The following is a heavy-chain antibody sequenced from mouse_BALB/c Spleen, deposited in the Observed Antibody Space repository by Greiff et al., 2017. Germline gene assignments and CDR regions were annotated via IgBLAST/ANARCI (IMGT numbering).Heavy chain of an antibody. V-gene: IGHV5-12-1*01. J-gene: IGHJ4*01. CDR2: ISSGGGST. CDR1: GFAFSSYD. CDR3: ARTGGNYGVDY. Sequence: EVKVVESGGGLVKPGGSLKLSCAASGFAFSSYDMSWVRQTPEKRLEWVAYISSGGGSTYYPDTVKGRFTISRDNAKNTLYLQMSSLKSEDTAMYYCARTGGNYGVDYWGQGTSVTVSS. D-gene: IGHD2-1*01.